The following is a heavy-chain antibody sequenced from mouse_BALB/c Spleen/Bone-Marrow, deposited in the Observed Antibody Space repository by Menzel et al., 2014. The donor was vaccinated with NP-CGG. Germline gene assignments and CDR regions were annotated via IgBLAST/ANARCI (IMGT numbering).Heavy chain of an antibody. J-gene: IGHJ4*01. CDR2: IYPGDGST. CDR1: GYTFTSYY. CDR3: ARGGGMDY. V-gene: IGHV1S56*01. Sequence: VQLQQSGPELVKPGASVKMSCKASGYTFTSYYIHWVKRRPGQGLEWIGWIYPGDGSTKYNEKFKGKTTLTADKSPSTAYMLLSSLTSEDSAIYFCARGGGMDYWDQGTSVTVSS.